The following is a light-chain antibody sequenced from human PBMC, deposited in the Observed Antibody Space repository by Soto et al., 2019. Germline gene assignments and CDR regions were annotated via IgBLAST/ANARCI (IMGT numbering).Light chain of an antibody. V-gene: IGKV3-20*01. CDR3: QQYGSSSWT. CDR2: GES. J-gene: IGKJ1*01. Sequence: DIVLTESPGTLSLSAWNRATLSCRASQSISSSYLAWYQQRPGQAPRILIYGESSRATGIPDRLSGSGSGTEFILTISRLEPEDFAVYYCQQYGSSSWTFGQGTKGEIK. CDR1: QSISSSY.